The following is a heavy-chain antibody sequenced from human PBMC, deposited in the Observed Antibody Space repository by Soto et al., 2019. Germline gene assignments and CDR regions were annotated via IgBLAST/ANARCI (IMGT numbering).Heavy chain of an antibody. CDR1: GGSISSGGYY. D-gene: IGHD2-2*01. Sequence: QVQLQESGPGLVKPSQTLSLTCTVSGGSISSGGYYWSWIRQHPGKGLEWIGYIYYSGSTYYTPSHKSRVTISVDTSKNQFSLELSSVTAADTAVYYCARSSTSANYFDYWGQGTLVTVSS. V-gene: IGHV4-31*03. CDR2: IYYSGST. J-gene: IGHJ4*02. CDR3: ARSSTSANYFDY.